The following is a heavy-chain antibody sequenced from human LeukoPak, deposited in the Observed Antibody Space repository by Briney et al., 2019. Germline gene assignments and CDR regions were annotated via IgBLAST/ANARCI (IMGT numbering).Heavy chain of an antibody. CDR3: ARHYDGDYEDAFDI. CDR2: IYYSGST. CDR1: GGSISSYY. V-gene: IGHV4-59*08. D-gene: IGHD4-17*01. J-gene: IGHJ3*02. Sequence: SETLSLTCTVSGGSISSYYWSWIRQPPGKGLEWIGYIYYSGSTNYNPSLKSRVTISVDTSKDQFSLKLSSVTAADTAVYYCARHYDGDYEDAFDIWGQGTMVTVSS.